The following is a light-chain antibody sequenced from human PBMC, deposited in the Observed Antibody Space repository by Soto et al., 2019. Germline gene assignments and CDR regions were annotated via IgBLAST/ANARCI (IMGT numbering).Light chain of an antibody. V-gene: IGKV3-20*01. CDR2: GAS. CDR1: QSITSSY. Sequence: EIVLTQSPGTLSLSPGERATLSCKASQSITSSYLAWYQQKPGQAPRLLIYGASSRATGIPDRFSVSGSGTDLTLTISRLEPEDFAVYYCQQYGSSPLTFGGGTKVEIK. CDR3: QQYGSSPLT. J-gene: IGKJ4*01.